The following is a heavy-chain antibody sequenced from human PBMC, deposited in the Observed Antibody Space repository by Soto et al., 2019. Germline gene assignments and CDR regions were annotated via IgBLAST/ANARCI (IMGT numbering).Heavy chain of an antibody. Sequence: EVQLVESGGGLVKPGGSLRLSCAASGFTFNSYGLNWVRQAPGKGLEWVSSISTTGVYIYYADSVKGRFTTSRDNAKNRPYLQMNRLRPEDTAVYYCVRGGVFGYFDDTPWGQGTLVTVSS. V-gene: IGHV3-21*01. D-gene: IGHD3-9*01. CDR1: GFTFNSYG. J-gene: IGHJ5*02. CDR3: VRGGVFGYFDDTP. CDR2: ISTTGVYI.